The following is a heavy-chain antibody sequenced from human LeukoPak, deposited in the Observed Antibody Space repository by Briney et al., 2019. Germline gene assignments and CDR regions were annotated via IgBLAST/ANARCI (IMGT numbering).Heavy chain of an antibody. Sequence: GGSLRLSCAASGFTFSSYWMHWVRQAPGKGLVWVSRINTDGSSTSYADSVKGRFTISRDNAKSTLYLQMNSLRAEDTAVYYCARWSWGYYYMDVWGKGTTVTVSS. D-gene: IGHD3-10*01. J-gene: IGHJ6*03. V-gene: IGHV3-74*01. CDR1: GFTFSSYW. CDR3: ARWSWGYYYMDV. CDR2: INTDGSST.